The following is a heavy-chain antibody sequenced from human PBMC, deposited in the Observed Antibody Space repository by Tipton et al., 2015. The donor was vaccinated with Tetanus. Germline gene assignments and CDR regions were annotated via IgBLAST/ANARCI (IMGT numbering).Heavy chain of an antibody. J-gene: IGHJ4*02. CDR3: RAGSWL. CDR1: GFDFRSDW. CDR2: IKPDGSAQ. Sequence: SLRLSCAASGFDFRSDWMTWVRQAPGKGLEWVAGIKPDGSAQYYGDSVKGRFTISRDNAKNSLFLQMTSLRAEDTAMYYCRAGSWLGGPGTLVTVSS. D-gene: IGHD5-18*01. V-gene: IGHV3-7*03.